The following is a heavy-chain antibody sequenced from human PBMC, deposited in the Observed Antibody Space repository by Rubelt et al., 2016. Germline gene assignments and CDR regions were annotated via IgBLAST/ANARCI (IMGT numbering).Heavy chain of an antibody. D-gene: IGHD6-6*01. CDR2: ISAYNGNT. CDR3: ARDRIRIAARQGWYFDL. J-gene: IGHJ2*01. CDR1: GYTFTSYG. V-gene: IGHV1-18*01. Sequence: QVQLVQSGAEVKKPGASVKVSCKASGYTFTSYGISWVRQATGQGLEWMGWISAYNGNTNYAQKLQDRGTMTTDTSTSTAYMELRSRRSDDTAVYDCARDRIRIAARQGWYFDLWGRGTLVTVSS.